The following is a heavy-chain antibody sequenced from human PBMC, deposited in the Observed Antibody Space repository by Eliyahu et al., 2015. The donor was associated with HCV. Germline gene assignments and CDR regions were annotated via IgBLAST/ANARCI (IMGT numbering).Heavy chain of an antibody. CDR1: GGSISSYY. CDR3: ARRAPEVGYYYYGMDV. Sequence: QVQLQESGPGLVKPSETLSLTCTVSGGSISSYYWSWIRQPPGKGLEWIGYIYYSGSTNYNPPLKSRVTISVDTSKNQFSLKLSSVTAADTAVYYCARRAPEVGYYYYGMDVWGQGTTVTVSS. V-gene: IGHV4-59*01. J-gene: IGHJ6*02. CDR2: IYYSGST. D-gene: IGHD1-14*01.